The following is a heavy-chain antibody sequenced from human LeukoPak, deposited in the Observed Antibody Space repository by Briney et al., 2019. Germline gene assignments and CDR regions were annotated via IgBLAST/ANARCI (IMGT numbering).Heavy chain of an antibody. CDR3: ARGDYGGNRFDY. D-gene: IGHD4-23*01. CDR2: IYYSGST. V-gene: IGHV4-59*01. J-gene: IGHJ4*02. CDR1: GGSISDYY. Sequence: PSETLSLTCSVSGGSISDYYWSWIRQPPAKGLEWIGYIYYSGSTNYNPSLKSRVTISVDTSRNQFSLKLSSVTAADTAVYYCARGDYGGNRFDYWGRGTLVTVPS.